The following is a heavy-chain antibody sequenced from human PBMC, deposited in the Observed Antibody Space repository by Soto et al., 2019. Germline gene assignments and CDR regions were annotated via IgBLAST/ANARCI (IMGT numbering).Heavy chain of an antibody. CDR2: INAGNGNT. CDR1: GYTFTSYA. Sequence: QVQLVQSGAEVKKPGASVKVSCKASGYTFTSYAMHWVRQAPGQRLEWMGWINAGNGNTKYSQKFQGRVTITRDTSASTAYMELSSLRSEDTAVYYCARGNCSGGSCYPSYYYGMDVWGQGTTVTVSS. CDR3: ARGNCSGGSCYPSYYYGMDV. D-gene: IGHD2-15*01. J-gene: IGHJ6*02. V-gene: IGHV1-3*01.